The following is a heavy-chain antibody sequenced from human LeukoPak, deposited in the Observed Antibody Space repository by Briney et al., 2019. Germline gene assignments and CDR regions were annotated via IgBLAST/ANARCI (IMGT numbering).Heavy chain of an antibody. V-gene: IGHV4-59*01. CDR3: ARGDVDDFWSGYLYDAFDI. CDR2: IYYSGST. CDR1: GGSFSGYY. D-gene: IGHD3-3*01. J-gene: IGHJ3*02. Sequence: RPSETLSLTCAVYGGSFSGYYWSWIRQPPGKGLEWIGYIYYSGSTNYNPSLKSRVTISVDTSKNQFSLKLSSVTAADTAVYYCARGDVDDFWSGYLYDAFDIWGQGTMVTVSS.